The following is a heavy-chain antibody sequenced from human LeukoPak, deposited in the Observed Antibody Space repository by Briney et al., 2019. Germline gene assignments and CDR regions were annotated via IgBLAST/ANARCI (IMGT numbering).Heavy chain of an antibody. CDR1: GFTFSSYW. Sequence: GSLRLSCAAPGFTFSSYWMSWVRQAPGKGLEWVANIKQDGSEKYYVDSVKGRFTISRDNAKDSLYLQMNSLRAEDTAVYYCARDLESLKAGVVPAFFDYWGQGTLVTVSS. D-gene: IGHD2-2*01. V-gene: IGHV3-7*01. J-gene: IGHJ4*02. CDR3: ARDLESLKAGVVPAFFDY. CDR2: IKQDGSEK.